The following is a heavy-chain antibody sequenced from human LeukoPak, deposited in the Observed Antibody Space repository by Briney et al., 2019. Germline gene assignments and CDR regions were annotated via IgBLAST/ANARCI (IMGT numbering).Heavy chain of an antibody. CDR3: ARDGAFDI. V-gene: IGHV4-4*07. CDR2: IYTSGST. Sequence: PSETLSLTCTGSVGSISSYSGSFIRQPAAKGLEWIGRIYTSGSTNYNPSLKSRVTMSVDTSKNQLSLKLSSVTAADTAVYYCARDGAFDIWGQGTMVTVSS. CDR1: VGSISSYS. J-gene: IGHJ3*02.